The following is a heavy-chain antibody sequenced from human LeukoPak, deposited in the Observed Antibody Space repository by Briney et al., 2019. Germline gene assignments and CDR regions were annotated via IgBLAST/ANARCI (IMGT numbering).Heavy chain of an antibody. V-gene: IGHV3-30*03. D-gene: IGHD2-2*01. Sequence: PGRSLRLSCAASGFTFKTYGMHWVRQAPGKGLGWVAVISYDGSNKNYADSVKGRFTISRDNSKNTVYLQMSSLRAEDTAVYYCARDSNSHYYFDYWGQGTLVTVSS. CDR1: GFTFKTYG. CDR2: ISYDGSNK. J-gene: IGHJ4*02. CDR3: ARDSNSHYYFDY.